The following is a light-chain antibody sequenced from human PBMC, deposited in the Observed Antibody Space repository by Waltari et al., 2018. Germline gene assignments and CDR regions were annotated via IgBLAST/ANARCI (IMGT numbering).Light chain of an antibody. CDR1: QSVSRD. CDR3: QQRRDWPLT. V-gene: IGKV3-11*01. Sequence: EIVLTQSPATLSLSPGDSASLSCRASQSVSRDLAWYQQQPGQAPRVLIFDAFIRATGTPARFSGSGSGTDFTLTISSLEPEDFAVYYCQQRRDWPLTFGGGTKVEIK. J-gene: IGKJ4*01. CDR2: DAF.